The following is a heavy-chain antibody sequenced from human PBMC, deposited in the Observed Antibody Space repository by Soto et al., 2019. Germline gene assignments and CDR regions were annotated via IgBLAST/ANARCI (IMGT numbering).Heavy chain of an antibody. CDR2: ILGGGGST. Sequence: GGSLRLSCAASGFTFSSYAMSWVRQTPGKGLEWVSGILGGGGSTFYADSVKGRFTISRDNSKNTLYVQMNSLRAEDTAIYYCARKGPPRDAFDIWGQGTMVTVS. V-gene: IGHV3-23*01. CDR3: ARKGPPRDAFDI. J-gene: IGHJ3*02. CDR1: GFTFSSYA.